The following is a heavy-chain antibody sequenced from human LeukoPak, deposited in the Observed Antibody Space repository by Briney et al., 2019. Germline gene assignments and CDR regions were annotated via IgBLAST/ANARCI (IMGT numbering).Heavy chain of an antibody. J-gene: IGHJ4*02. V-gene: IGHV4-31*03. CDR3: ARGGGYYYPYYFDY. Sequence: SETLSLTCTVSGGSISRGGYYWSWIRQHPGKGLEWIGYIYYSGSTYYNPSLKSRVTISVDTSKNQFSLKLSSVTAADTAVYYCARGGGYYYPYYFDYWGQGTLVTVSS. D-gene: IGHD3-22*01. CDR2: IYYSGST. CDR1: GGSISRGGYY.